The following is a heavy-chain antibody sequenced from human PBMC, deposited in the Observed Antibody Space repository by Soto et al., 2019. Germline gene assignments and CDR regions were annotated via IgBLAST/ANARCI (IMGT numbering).Heavy chain of an antibody. Sequence: QVQLQQWGAGLLKPSETLSLTCAVYGGSFSGYYWSWIRQPPGKGLEWLGEINHSGSSNYNPSLKSRVTISVDTSKHQFSLKLSSVTAADTAVYYCAIVTGTRGSFDYWGQGTLVTVSS. CDR3: AIVTGTRGSFDY. J-gene: IGHJ4*02. D-gene: IGHD1-20*01. V-gene: IGHV4-34*01. CDR2: INHSGSS. CDR1: GGSFSGYY.